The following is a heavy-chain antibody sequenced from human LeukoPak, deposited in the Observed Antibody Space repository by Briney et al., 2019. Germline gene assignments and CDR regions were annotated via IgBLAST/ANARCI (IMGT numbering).Heavy chain of an antibody. V-gene: IGHV1-58*02. Sequence: ASVKVSCKASGFTFSSSAMQWVRQARGQRLEWIGWIVVGSGNTNYAHKFQERVTITRDMSTSTAYMELSSLRSEDTAVYYCAKDVHPCSGVTCYSEYFQNWGQGTLVTVSS. J-gene: IGHJ1*01. CDR1: GFTFSSSA. D-gene: IGHD2-15*01. CDR2: IVVGSGNT. CDR3: AKDVHPCSGVTCYSEYFQN.